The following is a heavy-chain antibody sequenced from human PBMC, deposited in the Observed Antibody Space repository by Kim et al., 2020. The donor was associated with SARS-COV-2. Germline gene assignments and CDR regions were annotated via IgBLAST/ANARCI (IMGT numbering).Heavy chain of an antibody. V-gene: IGHV3-21*01. CDR1: GFTFSSYS. J-gene: IGHJ3*02. D-gene: IGHD2-21*01. Sequence: GGSLRLSCAASGFTFSSYSMNWVRQAPGKGLEWVSSISSSSSYIYYAESVKGRFTISRDNAKNSLYLQMNSLRAEDTAVYYCARDRGTLELAYCGGDCYRDAFDIWGQGTMVTVSS. CDR2: ISSSSSYI. CDR3: ARDRGTLELAYCGGDCYRDAFDI.